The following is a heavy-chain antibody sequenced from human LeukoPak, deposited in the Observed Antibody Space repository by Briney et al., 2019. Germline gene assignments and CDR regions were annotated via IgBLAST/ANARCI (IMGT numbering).Heavy chain of an antibody. Sequence: SVKVSCKASGGTFSNYAISWVRQGPGQGLEWMGGIIPIFDTPNFAQKFQGRVTSTADKSTSTAYMVLGRLRSEDTAVYYCARAVEVTTGGLFDYWGQGTLVTVSS. V-gene: IGHV1-69*06. CDR2: IIPIFDTP. D-gene: IGHD4-17*01. CDR3: ARAVEVTTGGLFDY. CDR1: GGTFSNYA. J-gene: IGHJ4*02.